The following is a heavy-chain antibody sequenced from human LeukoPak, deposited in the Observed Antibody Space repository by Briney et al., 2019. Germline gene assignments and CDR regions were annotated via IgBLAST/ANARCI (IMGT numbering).Heavy chain of an antibody. J-gene: IGHJ4*02. V-gene: IGHV4-59*08. Sequence: SETLSLTCTVSGGSINNYYWNWIRQPPGKGLEWIGSIYHSGSTYYNPSLKSRVTISVDTSKNQFSLKLSSVTAADTAVYYCARLTKTMTTVTTIDYWGQGTLVTVSS. D-gene: IGHD4-17*01. CDR3: ARLTKTMTTVTTIDY. CDR2: IYHSGST. CDR1: GGSINNYY.